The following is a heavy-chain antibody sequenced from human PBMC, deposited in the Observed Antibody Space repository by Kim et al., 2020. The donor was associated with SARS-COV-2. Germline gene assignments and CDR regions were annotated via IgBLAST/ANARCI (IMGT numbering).Heavy chain of an antibody. CDR1: GFTFDDYA. Sequence: GGSLRLSCAASGFTFDDYAMHWVRQAPGKGLEWVSLISWDGGSTYYADSVKGRFTISRDNSKNSLYLQMNSLRAEDTALYYCAKDSFDDSSGYSAFDIWGQGTMVTVSS. V-gene: IGHV3-43D*03. CDR3: AKDSFDDSSGYSAFDI. J-gene: IGHJ3*02. CDR2: ISWDGGST. D-gene: IGHD3-22*01.